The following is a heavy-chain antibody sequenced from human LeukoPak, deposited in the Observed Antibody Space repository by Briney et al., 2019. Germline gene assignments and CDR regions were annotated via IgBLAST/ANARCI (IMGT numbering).Heavy chain of an antibody. V-gene: IGHV4-38-2*02. CDR1: GYSISSGYY. J-gene: IGHJ4*02. Sequence: SETLSLTCTVSGYSISSGYYWGWIRQPPGKGLEWIGSIYHSGSTYYNPSLKSRVTISVDTSKNQFSLKLSSVTAADTAVYYCAKALSDGGSLDYWGQGTLVTVSS. CDR2: IYHSGST. D-gene: IGHD4-23*01. CDR3: AKALSDGGSLDY.